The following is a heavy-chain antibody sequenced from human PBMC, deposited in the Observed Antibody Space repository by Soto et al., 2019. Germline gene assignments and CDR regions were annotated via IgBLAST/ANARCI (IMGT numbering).Heavy chain of an antibody. J-gene: IGHJ4*02. CDR3: ARGPDVCSSTSCPFDY. Sequence: QVQLVQSGAEVKKPGASVKISCKASGYTFSSHYMYWVRQAPGQGVEWMGIINPRGGSTNNAQKCQGRVTMTRETSTGTAYMELGSLRAEDRAVYYCARGPDVCSSTSCPFDYWGQGTLVTVSP. CDR2: INPRGGST. V-gene: IGHV1-46*01. CDR1: GYTFSSHY. D-gene: IGHD2-2*01.